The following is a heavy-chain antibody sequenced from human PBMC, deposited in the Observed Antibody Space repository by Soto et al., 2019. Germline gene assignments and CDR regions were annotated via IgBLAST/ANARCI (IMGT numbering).Heavy chain of an antibody. D-gene: IGHD3-16*01. CDR2: MWYDGTNK. CDR3: ARDATFGTKGGSFDI. CDR1: GFTFRIYS. Sequence: QVQLVESGGGVVQPGRSLRLSCAASGFTFRIYSMHWVRQSPGKGLVWVAVMWYDGTNKYYGESVKGRFTISRDNSENTLYLQMNSLRVEDTAVYYCARDATFGTKGGSFDIWGHGTLVTVSS. J-gene: IGHJ3*02. V-gene: IGHV3-33*01.